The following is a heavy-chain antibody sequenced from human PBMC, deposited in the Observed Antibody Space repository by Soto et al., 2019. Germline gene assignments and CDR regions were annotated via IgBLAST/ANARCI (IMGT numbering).Heavy chain of an antibody. Sequence: TGGSLRLSCSASGFTFSNYWRHWVRQAPGKGLVWVSRIKGDGSFTVYADSVKGRFTISRDNAKNTLYLQMNSLRVEDTAIYYCAKSDWFDPWGQGALVTVSS. CDR3: AKSDWFDP. CDR2: IKGDGSFT. V-gene: IGHV3-74*01. J-gene: IGHJ5*02. CDR1: GFTFSNYW.